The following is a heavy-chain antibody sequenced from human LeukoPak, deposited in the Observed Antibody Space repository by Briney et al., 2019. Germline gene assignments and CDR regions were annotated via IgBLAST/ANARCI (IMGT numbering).Heavy chain of an antibody. CDR1: GYTFTGYF. J-gene: IGHJ4*02. CDR2: INPNSGGT. V-gene: IGHV1-2*06. D-gene: IGHD5-24*01. Sequence: ASVKVSCKASGYTFTGYFMHWVRQAPGQGLEWMGRINPNSGGTNYAQKFQGRVTMTRDTSISTAYMELSRLRSDDTAVYYCARSAAQGWLQNLPDYWGQGTLVTVSS. CDR3: ARSAAQGWLQNLPDY.